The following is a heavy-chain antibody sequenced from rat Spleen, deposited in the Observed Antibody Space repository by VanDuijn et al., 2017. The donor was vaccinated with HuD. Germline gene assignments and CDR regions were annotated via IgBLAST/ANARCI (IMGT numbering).Heavy chain of an antibody. CDR1: GYSITSNY. D-gene: IGHD3-2*01. CDR2: INYGGYT. CDR3: ARGSGTYYWYFDF. J-gene: IGHJ1*01. V-gene: IGHV3-1*01. Sequence: EVQLQESGPGLVKPSQSLSLTCSVTGYSITSNYWAWIRKFPGNKMEWLGYINYGGYTGYNPSLKSRISITRDTSKNQFFLQLNSVTTEDTATYFCARGSGTYYWYFDFWGPGTMVTVSS.